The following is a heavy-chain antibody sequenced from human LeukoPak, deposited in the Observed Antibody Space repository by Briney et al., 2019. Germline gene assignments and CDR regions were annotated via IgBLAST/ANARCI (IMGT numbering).Heavy chain of an antibody. CDR3: VKGHCSSSSCLPNYYYYMDV. CDR1: GFTFDEHA. Sequence: GRSLRLSCAGSGFTFDEHAMHWVRQAPGKGLEWVSGISWNSGSIAYADSVKGRFTISRDNAKNLLFLQMSSLRAADTALYYCVKGHCSSSSCLPNYYYYMDVWGTGTTVTVSS. CDR2: ISWNSGSI. D-gene: IGHD2-15*01. V-gene: IGHV3-9*01. J-gene: IGHJ6*03.